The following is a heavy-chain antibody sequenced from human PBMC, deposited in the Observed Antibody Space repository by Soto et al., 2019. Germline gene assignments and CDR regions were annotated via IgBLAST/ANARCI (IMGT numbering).Heavy chain of an antibody. Sequence: SETLSLTCTASGGSISSYYWSWIRQPPGKGLEWIGYIFYSGSTNYNPSLKSRVTISVDTSKNQFSLKLSSVTAADTAVYYCARSSHQRGYSGYDIDYWGQGTLVTVSS. CDR1: GGSISSYY. D-gene: IGHD5-12*01. CDR2: IFYSGST. J-gene: IGHJ4*02. V-gene: IGHV4-59*01. CDR3: ARSSHQRGYSGYDIDY.